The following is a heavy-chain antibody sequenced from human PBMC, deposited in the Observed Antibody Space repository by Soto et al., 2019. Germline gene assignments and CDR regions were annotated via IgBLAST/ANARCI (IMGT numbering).Heavy chain of an antibody. J-gene: IGHJ4*02. D-gene: IGHD6-13*01. CDR2: ISYDGSNK. CDR1: GFTFSSYG. V-gene: IGHV3-30*03. Sequence: LRLSCAASGFTFSSYGMHWVRQAPGKGLEWVAVISYDGSNKYYADSVKGRFTISRDNSKNTLYLQMNSLRAEDTAVYYCARVSSWYPDYFDYWGQGTLVTVSS. CDR3: ARVSSWYPDYFDY.